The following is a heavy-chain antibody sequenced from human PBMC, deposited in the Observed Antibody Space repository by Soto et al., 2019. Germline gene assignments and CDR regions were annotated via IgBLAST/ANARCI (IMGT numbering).Heavy chain of an antibody. CDR1: GFTVSSNY. CDR2: IYSGGST. J-gene: IGHJ6*02. Sequence: EVQLVESGGGLIQPGGSLRLSCAASGFTVSSNYMSWVRQAPGKGLEWVSVIYSGGSTYYADSVKGRFTISRDNAKNTVHLQMNSLRAEDTAVYYVAREWELPNYYGMYVWGQGTTVNVSS. D-gene: IGHD1-26*01. CDR3: AREWELPNYYGMYV. V-gene: IGHV3-53*01.